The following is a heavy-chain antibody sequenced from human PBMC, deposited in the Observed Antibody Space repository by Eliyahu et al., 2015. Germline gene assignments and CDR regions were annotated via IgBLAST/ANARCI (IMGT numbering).Heavy chain of an antibody. V-gene: IGHV4-61*01. CDR3: ARESRGDIGDDY. CDR1: GGSVSSGSYY. J-gene: IGHJ4*02. D-gene: IGHD5-12*01. CDR2: IXYSGST. Sequence: QVQLQESGPGLVKPSEXLXXTCXVSGGSVSSGSYYWSWIRQPPGKGLEWXGYIXYSGSTNYNPSLKSRVTISVDTSKNQFSLKLSSVTAADTAVYYCARESRGDIGDDYWGQGTLVTVSS.